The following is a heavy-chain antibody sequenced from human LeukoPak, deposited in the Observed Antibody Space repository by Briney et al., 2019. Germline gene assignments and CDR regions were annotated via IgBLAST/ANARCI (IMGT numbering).Heavy chain of an antibody. J-gene: IGHJ5*02. CDR1: GGSFSSYY. CDR3: ARVSIIVIRGSHWFDP. Sequence: SETLSLTCAVYGGSFSSYYWSWIRQPPGKGLEWIGYIYYSGSTNYNPSLKSRVTISVDTSKNQFSLKLSSVTAADTAVYYCARVSIIVIRGSHWFDPWGQGTLVTVSS. D-gene: IGHD3-22*01. CDR2: IYYSGST. V-gene: IGHV4-59*01.